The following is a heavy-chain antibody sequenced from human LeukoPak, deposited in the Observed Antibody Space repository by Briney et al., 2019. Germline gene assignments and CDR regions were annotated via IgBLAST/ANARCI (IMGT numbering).Heavy chain of an antibody. CDR3: ALVTTGR. J-gene: IGHJ4*02. Sequence: GGSLRLSCAASGFTFSSYGMHWVRQAPGKGLEWVAVISYDGSNKYYADSVKGRFTISRDNSKNTLYLRMNSLRAEDTAVYYCALVTTGRWGQGTLVTVSS. CDR2: ISYDGSNK. V-gene: IGHV3-30*03. D-gene: IGHD4-17*01. CDR1: GFTFSSYG.